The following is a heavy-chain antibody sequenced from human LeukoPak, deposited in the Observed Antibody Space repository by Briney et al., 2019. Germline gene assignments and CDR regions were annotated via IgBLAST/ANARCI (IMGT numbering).Heavy chain of an antibody. CDR2: ISYDGSNK. D-gene: IGHD3-22*01. CDR3: ATVDLYDSSGYYYRTGFDY. V-gene: IGHV3-30*03. Sequence: PGGSLRPSCAASGFTFSSYGMHWVRQAPGKGLEWVAVISYDGSNKYYADSVKGRFTISRDNSKNTLYLQMNSLRAEDTAVYYCATVDLYDSSGYYYRTGFDYWGQGTLVTVSS. J-gene: IGHJ4*02. CDR1: GFTFSSYG.